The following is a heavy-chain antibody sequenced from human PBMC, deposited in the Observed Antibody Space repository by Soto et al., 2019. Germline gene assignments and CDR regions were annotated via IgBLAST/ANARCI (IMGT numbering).Heavy chain of an antibody. D-gene: IGHD3-3*01. Sequence: PGGSLRLSCAASGFTFSSYTMHWVRQAPGKGLEWVAVTAFDGSNKYYADSVKGRFTISRDNSKNTLFLQMNSLRAEDTAVYYCVRDYRGYYRGNFDYWGPGTLVTSPQ. V-gene: IGHV3-30*04. CDR1: GFTFSSYT. CDR3: VRDYRGYYRGNFDY. J-gene: IGHJ4*02. CDR2: TAFDGSNK.